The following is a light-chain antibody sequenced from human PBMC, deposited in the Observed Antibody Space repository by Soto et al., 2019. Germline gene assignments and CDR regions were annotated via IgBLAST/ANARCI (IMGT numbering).Light chain of an antibody. CDR1: NSDIGTYNY. V-gene: IGLV2-14*01. J-gene: IGLJ2*01. Sequence: QSALTQPPSVSGSPGQSITLSCTGSNSDIGTYNYVSWYQQHPGKAPKLIIYEVTNRPSEVSDRFSGSKSGNTASLTISGLQSEDEAFYHCSSYSATTTYLLFGGGTKLTVL. CDR2: EVT. CDR3: SSYSATTTYLL.